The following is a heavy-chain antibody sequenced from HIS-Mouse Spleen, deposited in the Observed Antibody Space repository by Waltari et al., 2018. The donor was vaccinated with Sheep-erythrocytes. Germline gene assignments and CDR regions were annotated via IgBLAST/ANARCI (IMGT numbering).Heavy chain of an antibody. CDR3: ARITSYYDFWSTYNKDYFDY. CDR1: GFSLSNARMG. V-gene: IGHV2-26*01. CDR2: IFSNDEK. Sequence: QVTLKESGPVLVKPTETLTLTCTVSGFSLSNARMGVIWIRQPPGKALEWLAHIFSNDEKSYSTSLKSRLTISKDTSKSQVVLTMTNMDPVDTATYYCARITSYYDFWSTYNKDYFDYWGQGTLVTVSS. J-gene: IGHJ4*02. D-gene: IGHD3-3*01.